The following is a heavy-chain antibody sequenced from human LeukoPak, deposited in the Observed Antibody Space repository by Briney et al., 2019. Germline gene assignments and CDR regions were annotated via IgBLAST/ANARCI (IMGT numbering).Heavy chain of an antibody. Sequence: SETLSLTCAVSGGSISSYYWSWIRQPPGKGLEWIGYIYYSGSTNYNPSLKSRVTISVDTSKNQFSLKLSSVAAADTAVYYCAREYVLLWFGESYNWFDHWGQGTLVTVSS. J-gene: IGHJ5*02. D-gene: IGHD3-10*01. CDR1: GGSISSYY. CDR2: IYYSGST. V-gene: IGHV4-59*01. CDR3: AREYVLLWFGESYNWFDH.